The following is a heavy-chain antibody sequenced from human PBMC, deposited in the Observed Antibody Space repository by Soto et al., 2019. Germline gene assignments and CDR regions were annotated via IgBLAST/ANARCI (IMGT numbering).Heavy chain of an antibody. V-gene: IGHV3-9*01. CDR3: AKDASITTTYLAH. CDR2: ISWNSGNI. J-gene: IGHJ4*02. D-gene: IGHD1-1*01. CDR1: GFTFSSYA. Sequence: PGGSLRLSCAASGFTFSSYAMHWVRQAPGKGLEWVSSISWNSGNIDYADSVKGRFTVSRDNAKNSLYLHMSSLRSEDTALYYCAKDASITTTYLAHWGQGTLVTVSS.